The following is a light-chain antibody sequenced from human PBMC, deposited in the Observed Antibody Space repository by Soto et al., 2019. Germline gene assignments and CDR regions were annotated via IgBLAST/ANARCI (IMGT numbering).Light chain of an antibody. V-gene: IGKV1-39*01. CDR2: AAS. CDR1: QNINNY. CDR3: QQSFSTPLT. J-gene: IGKJ4*01. Sequence: DIQVTQSPSSLSASVGDRVTITCRASQNINNYLNWYQQKPGKAPKLLIYAASSLQSGVPSRFSGSGSGTDFTLTISSLQPEDFATYYCQQSFSTPLTFGGGTKVDIK.